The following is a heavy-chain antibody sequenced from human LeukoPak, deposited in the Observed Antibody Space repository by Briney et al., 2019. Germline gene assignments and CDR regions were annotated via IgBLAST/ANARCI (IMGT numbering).Heavy chain of an antibody. J-gene: IGHJ5*02. CDR1: GYTFTSYG. CDR3: ARAGYCSGGSCYFPWFDP. V-gene: IGHV1-18*01. D-gene: IGHD2-15*01. Sequence: ASVTVSCKASGYTFTSYGISWVRQAPGQGLEWMGWISAYNGNTNYAQKLQGRVTMTTDTSTSTAYMELGSLRSDDTAVYYCARAGYCSGGSCYFPWFDPWGQGTLVTVSS. CDR2: ISAYNGNT.